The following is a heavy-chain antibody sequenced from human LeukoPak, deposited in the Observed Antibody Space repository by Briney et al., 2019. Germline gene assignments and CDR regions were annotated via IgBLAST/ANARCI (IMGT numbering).Heavy chain of an antibody. D-gene: IGHD6-13*01. CDR1: GGSFSGYY. Sequence: PSETLSLTCAVYGGSFSGYYWSWIRQPPGKGLEWIGEINHSGSTNYNPSLKSRVTISVDTSKNQFSLKLSSVIAADTAVYYCARASSSSFLGYFDYWGQGTLVTVSS. J-gene: IGHJ4*02. V-gene: IGHV4-34*01. CDR3: ARASSSSFLGYFDY. CDR2: INHSGST.